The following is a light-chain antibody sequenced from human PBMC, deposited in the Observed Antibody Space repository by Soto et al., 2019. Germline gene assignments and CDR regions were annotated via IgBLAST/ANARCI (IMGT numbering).Light chain of an antibody. Sequence: QSVLTQPPSASGTPGHRVTISCSGSGSNIGSNTVNWYQQLPGTAPKLLIYGNDQRPSGVPDRFSGSKSGTSASLAISGLQSEDEADYYCAAWDDSLNGVVFGGGTKLTVL. CDR1: GSNIGSNT. V-gene: IGLV1-44*01. J-gene: IGLJ2*01. CDR2: GND. CDR3: AAWDDSLNGVV.